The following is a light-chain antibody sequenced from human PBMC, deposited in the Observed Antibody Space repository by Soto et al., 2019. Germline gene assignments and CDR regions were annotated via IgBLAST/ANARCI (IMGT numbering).Light chain of an antibody. CDR2: DAS. V-gene: IGKV3-11*01. CDR3: QYRNTWPPA. Sequence: VLTQSPATLSLSPGERATLSCRASQSVGIYLGWYQQRPGQAPRLLIYDASNRAAGIPGRFSGSGSGTDFTLTINSLEPEDFAVYYCQYRNTWPPAFGQGTRLEIK. CDR1: QSVGIY. J-gene: IGKJ5*01.